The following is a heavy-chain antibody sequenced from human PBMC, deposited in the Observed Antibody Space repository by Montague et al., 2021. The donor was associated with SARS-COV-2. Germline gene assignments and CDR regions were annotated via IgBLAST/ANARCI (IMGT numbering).Heavy chain of an antibody. V-gene: IGHV2-70*01. J-gene: IGHJ4*02. CDR3: ARTLRDICDS. CDR1: GFSLITTEEC. CDR2: IDGSDYK. Sequence: PALVKPTQTLTLTCTFSGFSLITTEECVTWIRQSPGKALEWLALIDGSDYKYYNSSLKTRLTISKDTSKKQVILTMANMDPVETGTYLCARTLRDICDSWGQGTLVAVSS.